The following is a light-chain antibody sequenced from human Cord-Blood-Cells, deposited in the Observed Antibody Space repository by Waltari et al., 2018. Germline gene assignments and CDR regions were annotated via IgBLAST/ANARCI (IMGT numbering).Light chain of an antibody. Sequence: QSALTQPASVSGSPGQSITISCTGTSSDVGSYTIVSWYQQHPGKAPKLMLYECSKRPSGVSNRFSGSKSGNTASLTISGLQAEDEADYYCCSYAGSYVFGTGTKVTVL. CDR1: SSDVGSYTI. CDR3: CSYAGSYV. V-gene: IGLV2-23*01. J-gene: IGLJ1*01. CDR2: ECS.